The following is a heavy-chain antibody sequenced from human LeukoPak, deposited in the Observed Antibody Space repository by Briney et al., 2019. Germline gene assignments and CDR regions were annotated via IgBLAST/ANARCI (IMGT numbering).Heavy chain of an antibody. J-gene: IGHJ4*02. CDR2: IKRKSDGGPT. CDR3: TTGNWGPY. CDR1: GFTFSDAW. V-gene: IGHV3-15*07. D-gene: IGHD7-27*01. Sequence: PGGSLRLSCAASGFTFSDAWMNWVRQAPGEGLEWVGRIKRKSDGGPTDYAAPVKGRFTISRGDSKNTLYLQMNSLKTEDTAVYYCTTGNWGPYWGQGTLVSVFS.